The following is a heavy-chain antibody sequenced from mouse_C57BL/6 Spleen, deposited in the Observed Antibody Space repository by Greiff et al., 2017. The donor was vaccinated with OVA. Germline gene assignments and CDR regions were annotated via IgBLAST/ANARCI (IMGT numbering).Heavy chain of an antibody. J-gene: IGHJ4*01. V-gene: IGHV5-12*01. CDR1: GFTFSDYY. Sequence: DVKLVESGGGLVQPGGSLKLSCAASGFTFSDYYMYWVRQTPEKRLEWVAYISNGGGSTYYPDTVKGRFTISRDNAKNTLYLQMSRLKSEDTAMYYCARPPYYYGSSYDLYYYAMDYWGQGTSVTVSS. CDR3: ARPPYYYGSSYDLYYYAMDY. CDR2: ISNGGGST. D-gene: IGHD1-1*01.